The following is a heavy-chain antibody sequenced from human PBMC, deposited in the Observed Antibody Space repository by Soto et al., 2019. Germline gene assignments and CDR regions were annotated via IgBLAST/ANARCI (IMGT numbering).Heavy chain of an antibody. V-gene: IGHV3-64*01. CDR2: ISSNGGST. D-gene: IGHD6-13*01. Sequence: EVQLVESGGGLVQPGGSLRLSCAASGFTFSSYAMHWVRQAPGKGLEYVSAISSNGGSTYYANSVKGRFTISRDNSKNTLYLQMGSLRAEDMAVYYCARVGIAAPHWGQGTLVTVSS. CDR1: GFTFSSYA. J-gene: IGHJ4*02. CDR3: ARVGIAAPH.